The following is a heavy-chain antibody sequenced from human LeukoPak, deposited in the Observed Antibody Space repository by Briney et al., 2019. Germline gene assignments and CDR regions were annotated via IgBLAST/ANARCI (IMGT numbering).Heavy chain of an antibody. Sequence: PSETLSLTCAVYGGSFSGYYWSWIRQPPGKGLEWIGEINHSGSTNYNPSLKSRVTISVDTSKNQFSLKLSSVTAADTAVYYCASSPRSGYYYAREYFQHWGQGTLVTVSS. V-gene: IGHV4-34*01. CDR2: INHSGST. CDR1: GGSFSGYY. J-gene: IGHJ1*01. D-gene: IGHD3-22*01. CDR3: ASSPRSGYYYAREYFQH.